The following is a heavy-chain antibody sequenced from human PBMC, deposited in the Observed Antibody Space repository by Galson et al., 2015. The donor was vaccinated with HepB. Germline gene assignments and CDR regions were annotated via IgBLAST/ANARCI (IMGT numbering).Heavy chain of an antibody. CDR1: GGSISSSSYY. Sequence: ETLSLTCTVSGGSISSSSYYWGWIRQPPGKGLEWIGSIYYSGSTYYNPSLKSRVTISLDTSKGQFSLKLSSVTAADTAVYYCARGRWELRYAFDYWGQGTLVTVSS. CDR2: IYYSGST. J-gene: IGHJ4*02. CDR3: ARGRWELRYAFDY. D-gene: IGHD1-7*01. V-gene: IGHV4-39*07.